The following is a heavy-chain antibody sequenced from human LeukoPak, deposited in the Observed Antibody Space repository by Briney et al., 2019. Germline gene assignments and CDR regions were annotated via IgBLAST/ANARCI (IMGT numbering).Heavy chain of an antibody. CDR1: GFTFSSYG. V-gene: IGHV3-23*01. CDR2: ISGSGGST. CDR3: AKETMIVVVSDY. J-gene: IGHJ4*02. D-gene: IGHD3-22*01. Sequence: AGGSLRLSCAASGFTFSSYGMSWVRQAPGKGLEWVSAISGSGGSTYYADSVKGRFTISRDNSKNTLYLQMNSLRAEDTAVYYCAKETMIVVVSDYWGQGTLVTVSS.